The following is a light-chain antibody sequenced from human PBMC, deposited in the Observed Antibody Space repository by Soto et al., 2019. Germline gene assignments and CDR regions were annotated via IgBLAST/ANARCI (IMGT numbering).Light chain of an antibody. Sequence: DIQMTQSPSSVSASVGDRVTITCRASQGVSSGLAWYQQKPGKAPKLLIYAASNLLSGVPSRFSGSGSGTDFTLTISSLQPEDSATYYCQHANSFPYTFGQGSKLEIK. CDR1: QGVSSG. J-gene: IGKJ2*01. CDR3: QHANSFPYT. V-gene: IGKV1-12*01. CDR2: AAS.